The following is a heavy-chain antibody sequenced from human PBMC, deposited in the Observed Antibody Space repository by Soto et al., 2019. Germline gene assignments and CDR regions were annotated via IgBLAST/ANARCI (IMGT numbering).Heavy chain of an antibody. V-gene: IGHV4-30-4*01. CDR3: ARDTGYYILDV. Sequence: QVQLQESGPGLVKPSQTLSLTCTVSGGSINSGDNYWSWVRQPPGKGLEWIGHIYYSGSTYYNPSLQSRVTISIDASKNQFSLKLSSVTAADTAVYYCARDTGYYILDVWGQGTTVTVSS. CDR2: IYYSGST. D-gene: IGHD4-17*01. CDR1: GGSINSGDNY. J-gene: IGHJ6*02.